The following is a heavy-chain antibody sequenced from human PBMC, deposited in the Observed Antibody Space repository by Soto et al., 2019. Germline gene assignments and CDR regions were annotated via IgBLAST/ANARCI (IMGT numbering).Heavy chain of an antibody. CDR2: IIPIFGTA. CDR3: ASSNFVRGVIIPTGWYFDY. Sequence: QVQLVQSGAEVKKPGSSVKVSCKASGGTFSCYAISWVRQAPGQGLEWMGGIIPIFGTATYAQKFQGRVMITADESTSTAYNELSSLRSEDTAEYYCASSNFVRGVIIPTGWYFDYWGQGTLVTVSS. D-gene: IGHD3-10*02. V-gene: IGHV1-69*01. CDR1: GGTFSCYA. J-gene: IGHJ4*02.